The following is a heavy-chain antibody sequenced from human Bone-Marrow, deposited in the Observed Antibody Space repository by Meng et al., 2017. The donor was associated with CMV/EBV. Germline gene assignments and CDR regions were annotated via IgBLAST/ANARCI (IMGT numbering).Heavy chain of an antibody. CDR3: ARDVGITSIYGGNSGTFDY. D-gene: IGHD4-23*01. Sequence: SETLSLTCTVSGGSISSYYWSWIRQPPGKGLEWIGFMNSGGSANYNASLRSRVTISVDMSRNQFSLKLSSVTAADTAVYYCARDVGITSIYGGNSGTFDYWGQGTLVTVSS. J-gene: IGHJ4*02. V-gene: IGHV4-4*08. CDR2: MNSGGSA. CDR1: GGSISSYY.